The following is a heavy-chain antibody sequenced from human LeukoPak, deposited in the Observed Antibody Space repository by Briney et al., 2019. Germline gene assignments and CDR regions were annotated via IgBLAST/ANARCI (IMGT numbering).Heavy chain of an antibody. CDR2: IYYSGST. CDR3: ARDLEASLDY. V-gene: IGHV4-59*01. CDR1: GGSISSYY. D-gene: IGHD3-16*02. Sequence: SETLSLTCTVSGGSISSYYWSWIRQPPGKGLEWIGYIYYSGSTNYNPSLKSRVTISVDTSKNQFSLKLSSVTAADTAVYYCARDLEASLDYWGQGTLVTVSS. J-gene: IGHJ4*02.